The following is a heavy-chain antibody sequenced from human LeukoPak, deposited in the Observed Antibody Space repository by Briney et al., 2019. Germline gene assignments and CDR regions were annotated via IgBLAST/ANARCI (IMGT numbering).Heavy chain of an antibody. J-gene: IGHJ4*02. Sequence: SETLSLTCTVSGGSISSSSYYWGWIRQPPGKGLEWIGSIYYSGSTYYNPSLKSRVTISVDTSKNQFSLKLSSVTAADTAVYYCAREDPRYGGNPSYWGQGTLVTVSS. V-gene: IGHV4-39*02. D-gene: IGHD4-23*01. CDR2: IYYSGST. CDR3: AREDPRYGGNPSY. CDR1: GGSISSSSYY.